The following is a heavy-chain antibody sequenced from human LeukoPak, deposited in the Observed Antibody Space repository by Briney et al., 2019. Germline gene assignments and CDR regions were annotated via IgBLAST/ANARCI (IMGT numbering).Heavy chain of an antibody. CDR3: ARSSLEAAFFI. D-gene: IGHD2-15*01. J-gene: IGHJ4*02. V-gene: IGHV4-39*01. CDR2: IYYSGST. CDR1: GGSISSSNYY. Sequence: SETLSLTCTVSGGSISSSNYYWGWIRQPPGKGLEWIGSIYYSGSTYYNPSLKSRVTISVDTSKNQFSLKLSSVTAADTAVYYCARSSLEAAFFIWGQGTLVTVSS.